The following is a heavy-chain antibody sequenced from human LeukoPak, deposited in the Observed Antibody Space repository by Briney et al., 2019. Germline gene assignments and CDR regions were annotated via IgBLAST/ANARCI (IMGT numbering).Heavy chain of an antibody. D-gene: IGHD5-12*01. CDR3: ARDPNGGYVGAFDF. J-gene: IGHJ3*01. V-gene: IGHV3-23*01. CDR2: IKGSGFGT. Sequence: PGGSLRLSCAVSGFTFSSFAMMWVRQAPGKGLEWVSAIKGSGFGTEYADSVRGRFTISRDNSKNTLYLQMNNLRAEDTAIYYCARDPNGGYVGAFDFWGQGTMVTVS. CDR1: GFTFSSFA.